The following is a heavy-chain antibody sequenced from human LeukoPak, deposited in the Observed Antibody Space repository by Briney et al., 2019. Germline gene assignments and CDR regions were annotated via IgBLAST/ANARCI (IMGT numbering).Heavy chain of an antibody. CDR2: INPNSGGT. CDR1: GYTFTDYY. CDR3: ARARWQLVPYFDS. J-gene: IGHJ4*02. Sequence: GASVKVSCKASGYTFTDYYMHWVRQAPGQGLEWMGRINPNSGGTNFAQKFQGRVAMTRDTSISTAHLELGSLRSDDAAVYFCARARWQLVPYFDSWGQGTLVTVSS. D-gene: IGHD6-6*01. V-gene: IGHV1-2*06.